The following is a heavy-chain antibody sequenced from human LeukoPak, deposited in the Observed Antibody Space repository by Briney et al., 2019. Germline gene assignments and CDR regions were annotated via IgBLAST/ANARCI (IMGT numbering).Heavy chain of an antibody. D-gene: IGHD6-19*01. CDR3: ARGRQQWSLPRSYYYFDY. V-gene: IGHV4-34*01. CDR2: INHSGST. CDR1: GGSFSGYY. Sequence: EPLSLPCAASGGSFSGYYWSWIRQPPGKGLEWIGEINHSGSTNYNPSLKSRVTISVDTSKNQFSLKLSSVTAADTAVYYCARGRQQWSLPRSYYYFDYWGQGTLVTVCS. J-gene: IGHJ4*02.